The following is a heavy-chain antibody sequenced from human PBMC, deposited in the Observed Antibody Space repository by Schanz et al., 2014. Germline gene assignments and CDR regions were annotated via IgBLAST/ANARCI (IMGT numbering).Heavy chain of an antibody. V-gene: IGHV3-7*03. CDR2: IKQEGDEK. CDR1: GFNFRNYW. D-gene: IGHD2-21*01. Sequence: EGQLVESGGGLVQPGGSLRLSCVVSGFNFRNYWMSWVRQAPGKGLEWVASIKQEGDEKNYVDSVKGRFTISRDSSKNTLYLQMNSLRADDTAVYYCAKSKSQLPLFDYWGQGTLVAVSS. CDR3: AKSKSQLPLFDY. J-gene: IGHJ4*02.